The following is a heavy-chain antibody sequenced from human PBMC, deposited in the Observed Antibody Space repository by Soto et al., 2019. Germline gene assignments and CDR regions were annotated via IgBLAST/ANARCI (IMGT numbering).Heavy chain of an antibody. CDR1: GGTFSSYA. CDR2: IIPIFGTA. V-gene: IGHV1-69*06. CDR3: ARVSDDYDILTGYYTGDSYGMDV. Sequence: SVKVSCKASGGTFSSYAISWVRQAPGQGLEWMGGIIPIFGTANYAQKFQGRVTITADKSTSTAYMELSSLRSEDTAVYYCARVSDDYDILTGYYTGDSYGMDVWGQGTTVTVS. D-gene: IGHD3-9*01. J-gene: IGHJ6*02.